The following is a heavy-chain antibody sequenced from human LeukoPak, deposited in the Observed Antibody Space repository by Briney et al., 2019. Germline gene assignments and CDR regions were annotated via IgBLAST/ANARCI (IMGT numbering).Heavy chain of an antibody. D-gene: IGHD2-15*01. CDR2: INHSGST. CDR3: ARGRGYCSGGSCRGFDY. CDR1: GGSFSGYY. V-gene: IGHV4-34*01. J-gene: IGHJ4*02. Sequence: SETLSLTCAVYGGSFSGYYWSWIRQPPGKGLEWIGEINHSGSTNYNPSLKSRVTISVDTSKNKFSLKLSSVTAADTAVYYCARGRGYCSGGSCRGFDYWGQGTLVTVSS.